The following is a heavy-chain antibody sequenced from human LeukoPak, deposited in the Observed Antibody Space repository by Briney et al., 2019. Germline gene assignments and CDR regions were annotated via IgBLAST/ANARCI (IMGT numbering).Heavy chain of an antibody. J-gene: IGHJ5*02. CDR3: ARVLAPNWFDP. D-gene: IGHD3-3*02. V-gene: IGHV4-30-2*01. CDR1: GGSIDSYS. Sequence: PSETLSLTCTISGGSIDSYSWSWIRQPPGKGLEWIGYIYHSGSTYYNPSLKSRVTISVDRSKNQFSLKLSSVTAADTAVYYCARVLAPNWFDPWGQGTLVTVSS. CDR2: IYHSGST.